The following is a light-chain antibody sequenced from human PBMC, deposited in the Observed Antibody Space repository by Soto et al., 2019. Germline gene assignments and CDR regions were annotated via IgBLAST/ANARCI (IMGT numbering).Light chain of an antibody. V-gene: IGLV2-8*01. CDR3: SSYAGSNTR. Sequence: HSALTQPPSASGSPGQSVTISCTGTSSDVGGYNFVSWYQQHPGKAPKLMIFEVSKRPSGVPDRFSGSKSGNTASLTVSGLQAEDEADYYCSSYAGSNTRFGTGTKLTVL. CDR1: SSDVGGYNF. J-gene: IGLJ1*01. CDR2: EVS.